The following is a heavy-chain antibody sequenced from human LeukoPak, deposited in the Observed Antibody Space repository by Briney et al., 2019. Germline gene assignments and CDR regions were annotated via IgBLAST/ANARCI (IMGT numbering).Heavy chain of an antibody. CDR3: ARDLSIGNDY. J-gene: IGHJ4*02. D-gene: IGHD2-21*01. V-gene: IGHV1-18*01. CDR2: ISGDTGNT. Sequence: ASVKVSCKASGYIFFSFGISWVRQAPGQGLEWMGWISGDTGNTNYAQKLQGRVTMTTDTSTSTAYMELRSLRSDDTAVYYCARDLSIGNDYWGQGTLVTVSS. CDR1: GYIFFSFG.